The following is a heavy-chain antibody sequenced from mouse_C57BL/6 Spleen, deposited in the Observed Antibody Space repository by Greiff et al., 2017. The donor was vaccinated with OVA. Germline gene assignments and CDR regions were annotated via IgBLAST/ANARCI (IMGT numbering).Heavy chain of an antibody. V-gene: IGHV1-82*01. CDR2: IYPGDGDT. CDR1: GYAFSSSW. CDR3: AIEEAHFDY. J-gene: IGHJ2*01. D-gene: IGHD1-3*01. Sequence: QVQLQQSGPELVKPGASVKISCKASGYAFSSSWMNWVKQRPGKGLEWIGRIYPGDGDTNYNGKFKGKATLTADKSSSTAYMQLSSLTSEDSAVYFCAIEEAHFDYWGQGTTLTVSS.